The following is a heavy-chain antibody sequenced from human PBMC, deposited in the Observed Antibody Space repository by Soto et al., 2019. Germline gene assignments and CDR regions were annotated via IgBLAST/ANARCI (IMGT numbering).Heavy chain of an antibody. CDR2: ISYDGSNK. V-gene: IGHV3-30*18. CDR3: AKDYGYCSGGSCYSSGWFDP. D-gene: IGHD2-15*01. Sequence: QVQLVESGGGVVQPGRSLRLSCAASGFTFSSYGMHWVRQAPGKGLEWVAVISYDGSNKYYADSVKGRFTTSRDNSKNTLYLQMNSLRAEDTAVYYCAKDYGYCSGGSCYSSGWFDPWGQGTLVTVSS. J-gene: IGHJ5*02. CDR1: GFTFSSYG.